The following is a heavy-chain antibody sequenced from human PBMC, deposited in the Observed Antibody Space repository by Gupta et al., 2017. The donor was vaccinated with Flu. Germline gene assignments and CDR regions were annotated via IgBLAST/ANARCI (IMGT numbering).Heavy chain of an antibody. J-gene: IGHJ4*02. CDR2: MCYGGSTDDLCHSGSF. CDR1: GDSISKYY. CDR3: ASTEGNFARGVSYGEFDY. D-gene: IGHD3-10*01. Sequence: QVQLQESGPGLVKPSETLSLTCTVSGDSISKYYWSWVRQAPGKGLEWIGYMCYGGSTDDLCHSGSFDYNSSLQSRVTMSFDTSKSHFSLRLRSVTAADTAVYYCASTEGNFARGVSYGEFDYWGRGILVTVSS. V-gene: IGHV4-59*01.